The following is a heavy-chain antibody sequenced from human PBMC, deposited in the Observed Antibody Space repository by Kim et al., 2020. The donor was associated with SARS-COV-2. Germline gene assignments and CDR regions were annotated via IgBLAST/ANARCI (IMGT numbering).Heavy chain of an antibody. CDR2: IIPIFGTA. D-gene: IGHD6-19*01. CDR1: GGTFSSYA. Sequence: SVKVSCKASGGTFSSYAISWVRQAPGQGLEWMGGIIPIFGTANYAQKFQGRVTITADESTSTAYMELSSLRSEDTAVYYCARSIAVAGSLGWFDPWGQGTLVTVSS. J-gene: IGHJ5*02. CDR3: ARSIAVAGSLGWFDP. V-gene: IGHV1-69*13.